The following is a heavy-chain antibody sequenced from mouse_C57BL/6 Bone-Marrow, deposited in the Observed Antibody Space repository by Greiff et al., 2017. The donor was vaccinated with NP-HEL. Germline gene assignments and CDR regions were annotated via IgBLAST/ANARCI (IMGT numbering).Heavy chain of an antibody. J-gene: IGHJ2*01. CDR2: IYPGSGST. V-gene: IGHV1-55*01. CDR3: ARWGYYFDY. CDR1: GYTFTSYW. Sequence: VQLQQSGAELEKPGASVKMSCKASGYTFTSYWITWVKQRPGQGLEWIGDIYPGSGSTNYNEKFKSKATLTVDTSSSTAYMQLSSLTSEDSAVYYCARWGYYFDYWGQGTTLTVSS.